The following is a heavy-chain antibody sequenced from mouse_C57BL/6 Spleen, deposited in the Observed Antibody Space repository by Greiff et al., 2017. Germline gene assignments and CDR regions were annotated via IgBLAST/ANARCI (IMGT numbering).Heavy chain of an antibody. D-gene: IGHD1-1*01. CDR3: ARGFITTVVDV. CDR2: IYPSDSET. Sequence: VQLQQPGAELVRPGSSVKLSCKASGYTFTSYWMDWVKQRPGQGLEWIGNIYPSDSETHYNQKFKDKATLTVDKSSSTAYMQLSSLTSEDSAVYYCARGFITTVVDVWGTGTTVTVSS. CDR1: GYTFTSYW. J-gene: IGHJ1*03. V-gene: IGHV1-61*01.